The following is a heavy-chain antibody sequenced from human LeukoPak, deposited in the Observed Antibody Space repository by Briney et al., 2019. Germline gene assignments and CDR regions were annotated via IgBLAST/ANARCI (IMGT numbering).Heavy chain of an antibody. V-gene: IGHV3-23*01. CDR3: ASPTLAGGTVTTGYYFDY. J-gene: IGHJ4*02. Sequence: PGGSLRLSCAASGFTFSSYAMSWVRQAPGKGLEWVSAISGSGGSTYYADSVKGRFTISRDNSKNTLYLQMNSLGAEDTAVYYCASPTLAGGTVTTGYYFDYWGQGTLVTVSS. D-gene: IGHD4-17*01. CDR1: GFTFSSYA. CDR2: ISGSGGST.